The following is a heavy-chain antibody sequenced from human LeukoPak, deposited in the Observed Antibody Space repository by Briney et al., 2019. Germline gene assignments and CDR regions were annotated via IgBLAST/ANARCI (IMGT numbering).Heavy chain of an antibody. D-gene: IGHD3-10*01. V-gene: IGHV3-23*01. CDR3: AKRVVAYYYGSGSFGY. CDR2: ISGSGGST. J-gene: IGHJ4*02. Sequence: GWSLRLSCAASVFTFSSYAMSWVRQAPGKGLEWVSAISGSGGSTYYADSVKGRFTISRDNSKNTLYLQMNSLRAEDTAAYYCAKRVVAYYYGSGSFGYWGQGTLVTVSS. CDR1: VFTFSSYA.